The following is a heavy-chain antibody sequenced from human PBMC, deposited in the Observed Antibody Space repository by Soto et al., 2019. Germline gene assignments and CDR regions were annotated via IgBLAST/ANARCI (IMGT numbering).Heavy chain of an antibody. J-gene: IGHJ5*02. D-gene: IGHD4-17*01. CDR2: IYNIGST. CDR3: ASKDYGDYGWFDP. V-gene: IGHV4-4*02. CDR1: GGSISSSKW. Sequence: QVQLQESGPGLMKPSGTLSLTCAVSGGSISSSKWWSLVRQPPGKGLEWIGEIYNIGSTNYNPSLKSRVTISVDKSKNQFSLKLSSVTAADTALYYCASKDYGDYGWFDPWGQGTLVTVSS.